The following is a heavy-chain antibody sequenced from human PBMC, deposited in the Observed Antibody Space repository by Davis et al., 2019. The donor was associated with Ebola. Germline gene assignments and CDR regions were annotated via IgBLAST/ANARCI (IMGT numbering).Heavy chain of an antibody. CDR2: MNPNSGNT. CDR3: ARDRYQPTEAGIAAAGPRGPNYYYYGMDV. D-gene: IGHD6-13*01. V-gene: IGHV1-8*01. Sequence: ASVKVSCKASGYTFTSYDINWVRQATGQGLEWMGWMNPNSGNTGYAQKFQGRVTMTRNTSISTAYMELSSLRSEDTAVYYCARDRYQPTEAGIAAAGPRGPNYYYYGMDVWGQGTTVTVSS. CDR1: GYTFTSYD. J-gene: IGHJ6*02.